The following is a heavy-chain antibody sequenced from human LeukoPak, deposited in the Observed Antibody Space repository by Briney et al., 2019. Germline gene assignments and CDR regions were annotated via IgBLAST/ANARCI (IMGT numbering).Heavy chain of an antibody. V-gene: IGHV4-30-4*01. CDR2: IYYSGST. CDR1: GGSISSGDHY. J-gene: IGHJ6*02. Sequence: TSQTLSLTCTVSGGSISSGDHYWSWIRQPAGKGLEWIGYIYYSGSTYYNPSLKSRVTISVDTSKNQFSLKLSSVTAADTAVYYCARDLTMVRGLYGMDVWGQGTTVTVSS. CDR3: ARDLTMVRGLYGMDV. D-gene: IGHD3-10*01.